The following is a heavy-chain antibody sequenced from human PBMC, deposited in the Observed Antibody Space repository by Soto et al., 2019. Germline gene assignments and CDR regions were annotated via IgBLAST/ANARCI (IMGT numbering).Heavy chain of an antibody. Sequence: GGSLRLSCAASGFTFSLCVMSWVRQAPGKGLEWVSSIRGNNGDTYYADSVKGRFTISRDNSKNTLYLQMNSLRAEDTAVYYCARDLYGDYAGGYWGQGT. D-gene: IGHD4-17*01. CDR2: IRGNNGDT. J-gene: IGHJ4*02. CDR3: ARDLYGDYAGGY. CDR1: GFTFSLCV. V-gene: IGHV3-23*01.